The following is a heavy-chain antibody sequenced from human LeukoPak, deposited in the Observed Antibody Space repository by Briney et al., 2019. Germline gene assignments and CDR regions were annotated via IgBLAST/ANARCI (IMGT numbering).Heavy chain of an antibody. J-gene: IGHJ6*02. CDR1: GFMFSNYW. D-gene: IGHD3-10*01. CDR2: INQDGSEE. V-gene: IGHV3-7*01. CDR3: AREVTSALLWFGELQDGMDV. Sequence: GGSLRLSCAASGFMFSNYWMSWVRQAPGKGLEWVANINQDGSEEYYVDSVKGRFTISRDNAKSSVFLQMSSLRAEDTAVYYCAREVTSALLWFGELQDGMDVWGQGTTVTVSS.